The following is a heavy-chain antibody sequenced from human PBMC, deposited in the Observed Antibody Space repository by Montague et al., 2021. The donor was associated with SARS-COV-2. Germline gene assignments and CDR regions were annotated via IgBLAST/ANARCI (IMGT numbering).Heavy chain of an antibody. Sequence: SLSLSCSASGFTFSTYAMNWVRQAPGKGLEWVSGISSGGNKHHADSVKGRFTISRDDSRNTLYLQMHCLRAEDTAMYYCAKNFPGQFYFDDWGQGTLVAVSS. V-gene: IGHV3-23*01. CDR3: AKNFPGQFYFDD. D-gene: IGHD2/OR15-2a*01. J-gene: IGHJ4*02. CDR2: ISSGGNK. CDR1: GFTFSTYA.